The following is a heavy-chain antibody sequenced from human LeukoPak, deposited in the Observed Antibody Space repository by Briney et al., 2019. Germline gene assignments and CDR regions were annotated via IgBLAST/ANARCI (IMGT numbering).Heavy chain of an antibody. CDR3: ARDDLGYCSSTSCYSFDY. J-gene: IGHJ4*02. CDR2: IYHSGST. D-gene: IGHD2-2*01. Sequence: PSETLSLTCTVSGYSISSGYYWGWIRQPPGKGLEWIGSIYHSGSTYYNPSLKSRVTISVDTSKNQFSLKLSSVTAADTAVYYCARDDLGYCSSTSCYSFDYRGQGTLVTVSS. V-gene: IGHV4-38-2*02. CDR1: GYSISSGYY.